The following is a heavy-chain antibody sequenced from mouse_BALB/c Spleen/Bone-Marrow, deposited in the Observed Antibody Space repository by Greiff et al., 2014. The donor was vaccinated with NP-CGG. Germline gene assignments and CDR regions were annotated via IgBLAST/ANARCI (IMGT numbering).Heavy chain of an antibody. V-gene: IGHV1-18*01. J-gene: IGHJ3*01. CDR1: GYSFTGYT. CDR3: ARDYYGSSYGFAY. Sequence: EVQLQQSGPELVKPGASMKISRKASGYSFTGYTMNWVKQSHGKSLEWIGLINPYNGGTSYNQKFKGKATLTVDKSSSTAYMELLSLTSEDSAVYYCARDYYGSSYGFAYWGQGTLVTVSA. D-gene: IGHD1-1*01. CDR2: INPYNGGT.